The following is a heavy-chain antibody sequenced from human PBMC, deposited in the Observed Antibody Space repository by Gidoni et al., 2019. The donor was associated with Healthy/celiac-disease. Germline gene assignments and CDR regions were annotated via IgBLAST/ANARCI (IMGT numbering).Heavy chain of an antibody. Sequence: QVQLQQWGAGLLKPSETLSLTCAVYGGSFSGYYWSWIRQPPGKGLEWIGEINHSGSTNYNPSLKSRVTISVDTSKNQFSLKLSSVTAADTAVYYCARCGYYYESRGNDYWGQGTLVTVSS. CDR1: GGSFSGYY. V-gene: IGHV4-34*01. D-gene: IGHD3-22*01. J-gene: IGHJ4*02. CDR3: ARCGYYYESRGNDY. CDR2: INHSGST.